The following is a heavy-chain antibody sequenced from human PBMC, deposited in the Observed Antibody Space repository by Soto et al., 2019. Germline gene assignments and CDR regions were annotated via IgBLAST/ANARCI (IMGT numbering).Heavy chain of an antibody. D-gene: IGHD1-1*01. CDR2: IIPIFGTA. CDR3: ARDEDWNYFDY. J-gene: IGHJ4*02. CDR1: GYTFTSYG. Sequence: ASVKVSCKASGYTFTSYGISWVRQAPGQGLEWMGGIIPIFGTANYAQKFQGRVAITADESTSTAYMELSSLRSEDTAVYYCARDEDWNYFDYWGQGTLVTVSS. V-gene: IGHV1-69*13.